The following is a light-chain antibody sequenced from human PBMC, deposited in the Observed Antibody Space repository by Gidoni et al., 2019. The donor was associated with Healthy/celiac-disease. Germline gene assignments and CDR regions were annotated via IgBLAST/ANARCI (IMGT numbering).Light chain of an antibody. J-gene: IGLJ1*01. V-gene: IGLV2-14*03. CDR3: CSYTSSSTYV. Sequence: QSALTQPPSVSGSLGQSITISCTGTSSDVGGYNYVSWYQQHPGKAPKLMLYYVSNRPSGVSDRFSGSKSGNTASLTISGLQAEDEADYYCCSYTSSSTYVFGTGAKVTVL. CDR1: SSDVGGYNY. CDR2: YVS.